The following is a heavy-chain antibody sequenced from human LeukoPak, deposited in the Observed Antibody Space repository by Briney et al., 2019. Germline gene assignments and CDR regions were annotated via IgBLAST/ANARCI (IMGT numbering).Heavy chain of an antibody. CDR1: GFTFSSYA. J-gene: IGHJ5*02. Sequence: GRSPRLSCTASGFTFSSYAMSWVRQAPGKGLEWVSTISGSGGSTYYADSVKGRFTISRDNSKNTLYLQMNSLRAEDTAVYSCAKERQLGIRYWFDPWGQGTLVTVSS. CDR3: AKERQLGIRYWFDP. D-gene: IGHD7-27*01. CDR2: ISGSGGST. V-gene: IGHV3-23*01.